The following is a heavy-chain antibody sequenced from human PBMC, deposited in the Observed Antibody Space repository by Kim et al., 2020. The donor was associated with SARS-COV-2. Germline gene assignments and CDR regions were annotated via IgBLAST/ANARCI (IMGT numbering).Heavy chain of an antibody. Sequence: YSPSFQGQVTSSADKSISTAYLQWSSLKASDTAMYYCARMYYYDSSGFDYWGQGTLVTVSS. J-gene: IGHJ4*02. CDR3: ARMYYYDSSGFDY. V-gene: IGHV5-51*01. D-gene: IGHD3-22*01.